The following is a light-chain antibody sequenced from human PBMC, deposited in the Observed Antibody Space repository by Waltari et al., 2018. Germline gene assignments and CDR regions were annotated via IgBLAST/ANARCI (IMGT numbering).Light chain of an antibody. Sequence: QSALTQPASVSGSPGQSITISCTGTSSDVGGYNYVSWYQQHPGKAPKLMIYEVSNRPSGVSNLVSGSKSGNTASLTISGLQAEDEADYYCSSYTSSSTLDVVFGGGTKLTVL. CDR2: EVS. J-gene: IGLJ2*01. CDR1: SSDVGGYNY. V-gene: IGLV2-14*01. CDR3: SSYTSSSTLDVV.